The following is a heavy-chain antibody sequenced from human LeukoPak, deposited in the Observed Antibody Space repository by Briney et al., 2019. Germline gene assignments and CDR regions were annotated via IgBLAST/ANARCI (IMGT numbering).Heavy chain of an antibody. CDR1: GFTFRKYW. D-gene: IGHD1-14*01. CDR3: AKLTRSGTRAGAFDI. J-gene: IGHJ3*02. V-gene: IGHV3-30*18. CDR2: ISYDGSNK. Sequence: GGSLRLSCTASGFTFRKYWLHWVRQAPGKGLEWVAVISYDGSNKYYADSVKGRFTISRDNSKNTLYLQMNSLRAEDTAVYYCAKLTRSGTRAGAFDIWGQGTMVTVSS.